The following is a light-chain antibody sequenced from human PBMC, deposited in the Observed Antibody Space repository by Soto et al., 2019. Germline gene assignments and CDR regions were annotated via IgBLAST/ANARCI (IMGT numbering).Light chain of an antibody. CDR2: AVS. J-gene: IGKJ4*01. CDR3: QQLNTYPLT. Sequence: DIQLTQSPSFLSASVGDRVTITCRASQGISSYLAWYQQEPGKAPKLLIYAVSTWQSGVPSRFSGSGSGTEFTLTISSLQPEDFATYYCQQLNTYPLTFGGVTKVEIK. CDR1: QGISSY. V-gene: IGKV1-9*01.